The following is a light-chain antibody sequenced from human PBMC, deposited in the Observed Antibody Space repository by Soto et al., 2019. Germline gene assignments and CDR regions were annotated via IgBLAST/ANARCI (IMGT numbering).Light chain of an antibody. CDR3: SSYTTSNTRQIV. CDR1: SSDVGGYNY. CDR2: DVS. V-gene: IGLV2-14*03. J-gene: IGLJ1*01. Sequence: QSVLTQPASVSGSPGQSITISCTGTSSDVGGYNYVSWYQHHPGKAPKLIIYDVSNRPSGVSIRFSASKSDNTASLTISGLQPEDEADYHCSSYTTSNTRQIVFGTGTKVPVL.